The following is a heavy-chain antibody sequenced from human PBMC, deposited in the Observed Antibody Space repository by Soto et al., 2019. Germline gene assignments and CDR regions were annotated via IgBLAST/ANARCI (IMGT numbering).Heavy chain of an antibody. CDR3: AHSSFPPPFVLMVYAPYYMDV. CDR2: IYWDDDK. J-gene: IGHJ6*03. D-gene: IGHD2-8*01. Sequence: SGPTLVKPTQTLTLTCTFSGFSLSTSGVGVGWIRQPPGKALEWLALIYWDDDKRYSPSLKSRLTITKDTSKNQVVLKMTNMDPVDTATYYCAHSSFPPPFVLMVYAPYYMDVWGKGTTVTVSS. V-gene: IGHV2-5*02. CDR1: GFSLSTSGVG.